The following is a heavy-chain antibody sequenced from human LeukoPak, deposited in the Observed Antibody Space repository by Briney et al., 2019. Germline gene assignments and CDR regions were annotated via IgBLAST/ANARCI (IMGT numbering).Heavy chain of an antibody. CDR2: IVVGSGNT. V-gene: IGHV1-58*01. CDR3: AAPTYYYYYMDV. Sequence: SVKVSCKASGFTFTSSAVQWVRQARGQRLEWIGWIVVGSGNTNYAQKFQERVTITRDMSTSTAYMELGSLRSEDTAVYYCAAPTYYYYYMDVWGKGTTVTVSS. CDR1: GFTFTSSA. J-gene: IGHJ6*03.